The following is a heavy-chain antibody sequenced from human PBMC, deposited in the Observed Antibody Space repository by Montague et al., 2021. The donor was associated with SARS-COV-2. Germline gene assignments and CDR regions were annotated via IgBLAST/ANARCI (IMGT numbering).Heavy chain of an antibody. V-gene: IGHV2-70*01. J-gene: IGHJ3*02. CDR3: ARIWGATKGDAFDI. CDR2: IDWXDDK. D-gene: IGHD1-26*01. CDR1: GFSLSTSGMC. Sequence: PALVKPTQTLTLTCTFSGFSLSTSGMCVSWFRQPPGKALEWLALIDWXDDKYYSTSLKTRLTISKDTSKNQVVLTMTNMDPVDTATYYCARIWGATKGDAFDIWGQGTMVTVSS.